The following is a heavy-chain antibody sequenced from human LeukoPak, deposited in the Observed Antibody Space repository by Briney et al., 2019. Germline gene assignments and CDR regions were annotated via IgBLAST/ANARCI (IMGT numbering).Heavy chain of an antibody. J-gene: IGHJ4*02. D-gene: IGHD6-13*01. V-gene: IGHV4-4*07. CDR2: IYTNGGT. CDR3: AGEYSSSWYPEEY. Sequence: SETLSLTCTVSGGSISSYYWSWIRQPAGKGLEWIGRIYTNGGTTYNPSLKSRVTMSIDTSKNQFSLKLSSVTAADTAVYYCAGEYSSSWYPEEYWGQGTLVTVSS. CDR1: GGSISSYY.